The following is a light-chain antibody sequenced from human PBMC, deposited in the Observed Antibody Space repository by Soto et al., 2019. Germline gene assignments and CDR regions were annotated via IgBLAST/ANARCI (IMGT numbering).Light chain of an antibody. CDR3: QQVNVYPST. Sequence: EVVMTQSPATLSVSPGDKVSLSCRANQTISNTLAWYQQKPGQAPRLLIYAASTRATGVSARFSGGGSGTDFTLTISSLQPEDFATYYCQQVNVYPSTFGGGTKVDIK. CDR2: AAS. CDR1: QTISNT. V-gene: IGKV3-15*01. J-gene: IGKJ4*01.